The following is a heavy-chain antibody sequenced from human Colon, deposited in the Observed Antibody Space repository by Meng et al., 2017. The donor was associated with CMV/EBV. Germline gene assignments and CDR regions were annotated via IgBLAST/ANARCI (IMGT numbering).Heavy chain of an antibody. D-gene: IGHD3-16*01. CDR2: IYISGST. J-gene: IGHJ4*02. CDR3: ASSGLGGRLLFDK. V-gene: IGHV4-4*07. CDR1: GVSLNTYY. Sequence: QVQLQESGPRLVMPSEXLFRTCTVSGVSLNTYYWSWIRQPAGKGLEWIGRIYISGSTDYNPSLKSRVTLSVDTSKNRFSLKLSSVTAADTAVYYCASSGLGGRLLFDKWGQGTLVNVSS.